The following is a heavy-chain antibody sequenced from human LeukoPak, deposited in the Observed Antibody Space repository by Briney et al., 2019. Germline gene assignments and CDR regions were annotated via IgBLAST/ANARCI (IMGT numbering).Heavy chain of an antibody. V-gene: IGHV3-23*01. Sequence: GGSLRLSCAASGFTFDDYAMHWVRQAPGKGLEWVSGISGSGGSTYYADSVKGRFTISRDNSKNTLYLQMNSLRAEDTAVYYCAKVAARIVGATLAFDYWGQGTLVTVSS. D-gene: IGHD1-26*01. CDR1: GFTFDDYA. J-gene: IGHJ4*02. CDR2: ISGSGGST. CDR3: AKVAARIVGATLAFDY.